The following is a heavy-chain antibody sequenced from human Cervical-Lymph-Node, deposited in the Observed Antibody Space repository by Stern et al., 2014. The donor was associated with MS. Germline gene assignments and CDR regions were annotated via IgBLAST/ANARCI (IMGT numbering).Heavy chain of an antibody. Sequence: VQLVQSGGGLVKPGGSLRLSCAASGFSFSDFSMNWIRQAPGQGLEWVSYTSSSGSDRLYADSVKGRFTVSRDGAKNSVYLQMNSLRAEDTAIYYCARDRIAVDGNWFDTWGQGTLVSVSS. D-gene: IGHD6-19*01. V-gene: IGHV3-11*01. CDR1: GFSFSDFS. CDR2: TSSSGSDR. J-gene: IGHJ5*02. CDR3: ARDRIAVDGNWFDT.